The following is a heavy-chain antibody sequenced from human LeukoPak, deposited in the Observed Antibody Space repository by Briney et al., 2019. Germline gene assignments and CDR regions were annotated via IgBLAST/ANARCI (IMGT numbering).Heavy chain of an antibody. Sequence: ASVKVSCKASGYTFTSYGISWVRQAPGQGLEWMGWISAYNGNTNYAQKLQGRVTMTTDTSTSTAYMELRSLRSDDTAVYYCARGTSILLWFGESDNWFDPWGQGTLVTVSS. D-gene: IGHD3-10*01. V-gene: IGHV1-18*01. J-gene: IGHJ5*02. CDR3: ARGTSILLWFGESDNWFDP. CDR2: ISAYNGNT. CDR1: GYTFTSYG.